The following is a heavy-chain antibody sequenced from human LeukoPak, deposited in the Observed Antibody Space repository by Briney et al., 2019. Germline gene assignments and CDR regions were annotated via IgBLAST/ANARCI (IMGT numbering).Heavy chain of an antibody. Sequence: GGSLRLSCAASGFTFNSFGMHWVRQAPGKGLEWVAFIHFDGNNKYYADSVKGRFTISRDNSKNTLYLQMNSLRAENTALYYCANTYFYASANYWGQGTLVTVSS. D-gene: IGHD3-10*01. V-gene: IGHV3-30*02. J-gene: IGHJ4*02. CDR1: GFTFNSFG. CDR3: ANTYFYASANY. CDR2: IHFDGNNK.